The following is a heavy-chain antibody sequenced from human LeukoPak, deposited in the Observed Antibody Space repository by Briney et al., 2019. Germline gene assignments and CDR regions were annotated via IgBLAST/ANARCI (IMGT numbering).Heavy chain of an antibody. V-gene: IGHV3-30-3*01. Sequence: PGGSLRLSCAASGFTFSGYPIHWVRQAPGKGLEWVAVISYDGSNKYYADSVKGRFTISRDNSENIVYLQMNNLRAEDTAVYYCAGRVTGYSSGYVYWGQGTLVTVSS. CDR3: AGRVTGYSSGYVY. J-gene: IGHJ4*02. CDR1: GFTFSGYP. CDR2: ISYDGSNK. D-gene: IGHD5-18*01.